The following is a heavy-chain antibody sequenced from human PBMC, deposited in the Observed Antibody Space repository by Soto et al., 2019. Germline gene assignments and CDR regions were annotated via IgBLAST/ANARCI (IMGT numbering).Heavy chain of an antibody. CDR2: INNDGSST. Sequence: PGGSLRLSCAASGFTFSSYWMHWVRQAPGEGLVWVSRINNDGSSTTYADSVKGRFTISRDNAKNTLYLHMNSLRADDTAVYYCVRDSWGVHDWGQGTLVTVSS. CDR1: GFTFSSYW. CDR3: VRDSWGVHD. V-gene: IGHV3-74*01. D-gene: IGHD3-16*01. J-gene: IGHJ4*02.